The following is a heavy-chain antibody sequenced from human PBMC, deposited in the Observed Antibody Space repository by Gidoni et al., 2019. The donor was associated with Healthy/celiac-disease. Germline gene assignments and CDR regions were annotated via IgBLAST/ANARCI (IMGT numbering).Heavy chain of an antibody. CDR2: ISWNSGSI. D-gene: IGHD3-3*01. CDR1: GFPFADSA. V-gene: IGHV3-9*01. Sequence: EVQLVGSGGGLVQPGRCLRLSCAASGFPFADSAMPWVRHAPGKGLEWVSGISWNSGSIGYADSVKGRFTISRDNAKTSLYLQMNSLRAEDTALYYCAKDIKGRFLEWLSSSGTFDIWGQGTMVTVSS. J-gene: IGHJ3*02. CDR3: AKDIKGRFLEWLSSSGTFDI.